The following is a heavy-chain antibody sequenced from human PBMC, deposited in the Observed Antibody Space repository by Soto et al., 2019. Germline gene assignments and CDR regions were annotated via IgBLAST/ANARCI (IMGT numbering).Heavy chain of an antibody. CDR2: ISYDGSNK. Sequence: GGSLRVSCAASGFTFSSYSMHWVRQAPGKGLEWVAVISYDGSNKYYADSVKGRFTISRDNSKNTLYLQMNSLRAEDTAVYYCAKDLANSLLYVWEAKEYYGMEVWRQGTTVTVSS. D-gene: IGHD3-16*01. CDR3: AKDLANSLLYVWEAKEYYGMEV. J-gene: IGHJ6*02. CDR1: GFTFSSYS. V-gene: IGHV3-30*18.